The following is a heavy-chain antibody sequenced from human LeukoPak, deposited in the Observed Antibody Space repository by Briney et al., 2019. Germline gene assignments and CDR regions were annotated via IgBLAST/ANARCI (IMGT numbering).Heavy chain of an antibody. CDR2: IYTSGST. CDR3: ARHKTEPSSGWGFDY. Sequence: SETLSLTCTVSGGSIRSYYWGWIRQPAGEGLELIGRIYTSGSTNYNPSLKGRVTISVATSKNQFSLKLSSVTAADTAVYYCARHKTEPSSGWGFDYWGQGTLVTVSS. J-gene: IGHJ4*02. V-gene: IGHV4-4*07. CDR1: GGSIRSYY. D-gene: IGHD6-19*01.